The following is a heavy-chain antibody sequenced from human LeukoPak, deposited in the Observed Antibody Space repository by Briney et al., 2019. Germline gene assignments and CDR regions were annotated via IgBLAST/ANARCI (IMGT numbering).Heavy chain of an antibody. V-gene: IGHV3-21*01. CDR1: GFTFSSYS. J-gene: IGHJ6*03. D-gene: IGHD6-13*01. Sequence: GGSLRLSCAASGFTFSSYSMNWVRQAPGKGLEWVSSISSSSSYIYYADSVKGRFTISRDNSKNTLYLQMNSLRAEDTAVYYCAKPGAAGTGYYYYMDVWGKGTTVTISS. CDR3: AKPGAAGTGYYYYMDV. CDR2: ISSSSSYI.